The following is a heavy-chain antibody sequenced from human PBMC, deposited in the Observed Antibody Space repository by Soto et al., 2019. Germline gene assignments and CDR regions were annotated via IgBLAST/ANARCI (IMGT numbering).Heavy chain of an antibody. CDR1: GGSLSVYY. D-gene: IGHD3-9*01. Sequence: SETLSLTCTISGGSLSVYYWSWIRQSPRQGLEWIGYVYDNGRPYYSPSLKSRVTISADTSKNQISLKLSSATAADTAVYYCARGVGSSPPRYWGRGTLVTVCS. CDR3: ARGVGSSPPRY. J-gene: IGHJ4*02. CDR2: VYDNGRP. V-gene: IGHV4-59*01.